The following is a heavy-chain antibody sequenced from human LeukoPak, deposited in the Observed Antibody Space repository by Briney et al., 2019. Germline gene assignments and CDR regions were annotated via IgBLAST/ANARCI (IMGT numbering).Heavy chain of an antibody. CDR2: ISWNSGSI. V-gene: IGHV3-9*01. D-gene: IGHD6-13*01. CDR3: AKDIAAAGKSGFDY. Sequence: PGRSLRLSCAASGFTFDDYAMHWVRQAPGKGLEWVSGISWNSGSIGYADSVKGRFTISRDNAKNSLYLQMNSLGAEDTALYYCAKDIAAAGKSGFDYWGQGTLVTVSS. CDR1: GFTFDDYA. J-gene: IGHJ4*02.